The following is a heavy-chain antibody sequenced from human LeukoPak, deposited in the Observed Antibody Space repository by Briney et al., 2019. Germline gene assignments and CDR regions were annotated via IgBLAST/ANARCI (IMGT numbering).Heavy chain of an antibody. Sequence: VRSLRLSCAASGFSFRSYGIHWVRQAPGKGLEWVAVISHEGSYQNYADSVKGRFTISRDNSKNTLYLQMNSLRAEDTAVYYCAKDLIQLWVLAAAGYYFDYWGQGTLVTVSS. CDR2: ISHEGSYQ. CDR1: GFSFRSYG. V-gene: IGHV3-30*18. J-gene: IGHJ4*02. CDR3: AKDLIQLWVLAAAGYYFDY. D-gene: IGHD6-13*01.